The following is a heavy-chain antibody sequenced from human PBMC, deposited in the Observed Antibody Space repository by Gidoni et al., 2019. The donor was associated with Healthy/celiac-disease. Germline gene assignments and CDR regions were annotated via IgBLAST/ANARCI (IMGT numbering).Heavy chain of an antibody. Sequence: VQLVESGGGLVQPGRSLRLSCAASGFTFDDYAMHWVRQAPGKGLEWVSCIGWNSGSIGYADSVKGRFTISRDNAKNSLYLQMNSLRAEDTALYYCAKDRGGYSYGPSFDYWGQGTLVTVSS. CDR3: AKDRGGYSYGPSFDY. CDR2: IGWNSGSI. J-gene: IGHJ4*02. D-gene: IGHD5-18*01. CDR1: GFTFDDYA. V-gene: IGHV3-9*01.